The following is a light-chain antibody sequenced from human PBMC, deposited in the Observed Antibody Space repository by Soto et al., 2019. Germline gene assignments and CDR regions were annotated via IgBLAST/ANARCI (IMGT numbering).Light chain of an antibody. CDR3: SSYAGSNNFVV. Sequence: HSALTQPASVSGSPGQSITISCTGTSSDVGGYKYVSWYQQHPGKAPKLMIYEVSKRPSGVPDRFSGSKSGNTASLTVSGLQAEDEADYYCSSYAGSNNFVVFGGGTKLTVL. CDR2: EVS. V-gene: IGLV2-8*01. J-gene: IGLJ2*01. CDR1: SSDVGGYKY.